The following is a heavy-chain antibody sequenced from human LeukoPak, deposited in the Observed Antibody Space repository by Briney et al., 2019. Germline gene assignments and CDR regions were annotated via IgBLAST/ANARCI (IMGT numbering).Heavy chain of an antibody. V-gene: IGHV1-2*06. J-gene: IGHJ4*02. CDR2: INPYSGDT. Sequence: ASVKVSCRASGYTFTGYYMHWVRQAPGQGLEWMGRINPYSGDTNFAQKFQGRVTMTRDTSITTAYMDLSSLTPDDTAVYFCARDQGSLTRSWYTGYWGQGTQVTVSS. CDR3: ARDQGSLTRSWYTGY. CDR1: GYTFTGYY. D-gene: IGHD6-13*01.